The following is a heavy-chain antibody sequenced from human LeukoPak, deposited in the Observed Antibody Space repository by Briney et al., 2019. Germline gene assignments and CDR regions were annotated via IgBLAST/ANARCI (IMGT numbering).Heavy chain of an antibody. J-gene: IGHJ6*02. CDR3: ARMPLTYCGGDCYSGSYGMDV. CDR2: IYYSGST. D-gene: IGHD2-21*02. Sequence: SETLSLTCTVSGGSISSYYWSWIRQPPGEGLEWIGYIYYSGSTNYNPSLKSRVTISVDASKKQFSLRLSSVTAADTAVYYCARMPLTYCGGDCYSGSYGMDVWGQGTTVTVSS. V-gene: IGHV4-59*01. CDR1: GGSISSYY.